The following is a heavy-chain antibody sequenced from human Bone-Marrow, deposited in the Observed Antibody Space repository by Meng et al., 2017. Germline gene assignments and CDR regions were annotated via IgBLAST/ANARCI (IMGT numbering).Heavy chain of an antibody. D-gene: IGHD3-3*01. CDR2: ISSSGSTI. V-gene: IGHV3-11*01. CDR3: ARDNFWSGPDY. Sequence: VHLVGFGGGLVKPGGSRRLSCSASGFTFSDYYMSWIRQAPGKGLEWVSYISSSGSTIYYADSVKGRFTISRDNAKNSLYLQMNSLRAEDTAVYYCARDNFWSGPDYWGQGTLVTVSS. CDR1: GFTFSDYY. J-gene: IGHJ4*02.